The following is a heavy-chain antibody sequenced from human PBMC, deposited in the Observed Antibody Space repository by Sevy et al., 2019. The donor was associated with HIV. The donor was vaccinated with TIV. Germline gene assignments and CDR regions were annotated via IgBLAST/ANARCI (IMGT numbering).Heavy chain of an antibody. J-gene: IGHJ4*02. CDR2: INNSGGST. Sequence: GGSLRLSCVASGSTVNPYAMSWVRQAPGKGLEWVAVINNSGGSTDYADSVRGRFSISRDNPNVYLEMNSLRVEDTAVYYCVKERVWYISSWYYFDYWGQGTLVTVSS. V-gene: IGHV3-23*01. CDR1: GSTVNPYA. CDR3: VKERVWYISSWYYFDY. D-gene: IGHD6-13*01.